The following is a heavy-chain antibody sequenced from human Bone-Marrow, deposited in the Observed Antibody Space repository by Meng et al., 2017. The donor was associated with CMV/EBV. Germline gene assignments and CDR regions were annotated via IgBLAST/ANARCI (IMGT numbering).Heavy chain of an antibody. CDR2: TSYDGSNT. V-gene: IGHV3-33*05. Sequence: GESLKISCVASGLTFSDFGMHWVRRAPGKGLEWVGLTSYDGSNTYYADSVDGRFTISRDNSKNTLFLQMTNLRADDTAIYYCVKGNFDYWGQGTRVNVSS. CDR1: GLTFSDFG. CDR3: VKGNFDY. D-gene: IGHD2-21*01. J-gene: IGHJ4*02.